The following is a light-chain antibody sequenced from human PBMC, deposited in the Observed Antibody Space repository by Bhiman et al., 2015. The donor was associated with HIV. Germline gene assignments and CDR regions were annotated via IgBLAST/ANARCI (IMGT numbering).Light chain of an antibody. V-gene: IGLV2-23*02. CDR2: EVS. Sequence: QSALTQPASVSGSPGQSITISCTGTSSDVGSYNLVSWYQQHPGKAPKLMIYEVSKRPSGVSNRFSGSKSGNTASLTISGLQAEDEADYYCCSYAGSSTPWVFGGGTKADRP. CDR1: SSDVGSYNL. J-gene: IGLJ3*02. CDR3: CSYAGSSTPWV.